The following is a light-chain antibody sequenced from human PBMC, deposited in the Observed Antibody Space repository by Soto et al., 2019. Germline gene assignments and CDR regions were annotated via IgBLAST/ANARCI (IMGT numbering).Light chain of an antibody. CDR3: QTWGTGIQV. Sequence: QLVLTQSPSASASLGASVKLTCALSSGHISYAIAWHQQQPEKGPRYLMKLNSDGSHNKGDGIPDRFSGSSSGAERYLTISGLQSEDEADYYCQTWGTGIQVFGGGTKVTVL. V-gene: IGLV4-69*01. CDR2: LNSDGSH. CDR1: SGHISYA. J-gene: IGLJ2*01.